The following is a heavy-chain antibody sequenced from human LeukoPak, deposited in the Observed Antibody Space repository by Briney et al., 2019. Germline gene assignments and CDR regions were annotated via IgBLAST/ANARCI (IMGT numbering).Heavy chain of an antibody. Sequence: PSETLSLTCTVSGVSISSSNSYWGWIRQPPGKGLEWIGSIYYSGNTDYNASLKSQVSISIDTSKNQFSLKLSSVTAADTAVYYCARAEYDFWSGYLTCMDVWGKGTTVTVSS. CDR1: GVSISSSNSY. V-gene: IGHV4-39*07. CDR3: ARAEYDFWSGYLTCMDV. CDR2: IYYSGNT. D-gene: IGHD3-3*01. J-gene: IGHJ6*03.